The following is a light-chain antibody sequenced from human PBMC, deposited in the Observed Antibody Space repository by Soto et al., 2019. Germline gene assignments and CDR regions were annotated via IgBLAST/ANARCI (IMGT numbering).Light chain of an antibody. V-gene: IGLV4-69*01. CDR3: QTWGTGFQF. J-gene: IGLJ2*01. CDR1: SVHSSYA. CDR2: LNNDGSH. Sequence: QLVLTQSPSASASLGASVKLTCTLSSVHSSYAIAWHQKQPGKGPRYLMDLNNDGSHTKGDGIPDRFSGSSSGADRYLIISSLQSEDEADYYCQTWGTGFQFFGGGTQLTVL.